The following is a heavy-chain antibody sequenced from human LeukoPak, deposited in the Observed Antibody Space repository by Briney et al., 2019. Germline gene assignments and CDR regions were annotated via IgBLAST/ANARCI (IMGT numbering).Heavy chain of an antibody. V-gene: IGHV1-69*05. J-gene: IGHJ4*02. Sequence: EASVKVSCKASGGTFSSYAISWVRQAPGQGLEWMGGIIPIFGTANYAQKFQGRVTITTDESTSTAYMELSSLRSEDAAVYYCARGRLYYDSSDYYFDYWGQGTLVTVSS. CDR1: GGTFSSYA. CDR2: IIPIFGTA. D-gene: IGHD3-22*01. CDR3: ARGRLYYDSSDYYFDY.